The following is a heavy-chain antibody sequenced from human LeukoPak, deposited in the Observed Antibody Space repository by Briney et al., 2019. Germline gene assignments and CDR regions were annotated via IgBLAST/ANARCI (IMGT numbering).Heavy chain of an antibody. D-gene: IGHD6-13*01. CDR2: IYYSGST. J-gene: IGHJ4*02. Sequence: PSETLSLTCTVSGGSISNNDYCWGWIRQPPGKGLEWIGSIYYSGSTYYKPSLKSRVTISVDTSKNQFSLKLSSVTAADTAVYYCVRDRQQLVRGDHFDYWGQGTLVTVSS. CDR3: VRDRQQLVRGDHFDY. V-gene: IGHV4-39*07. CDR1: GGSISNNDYC.